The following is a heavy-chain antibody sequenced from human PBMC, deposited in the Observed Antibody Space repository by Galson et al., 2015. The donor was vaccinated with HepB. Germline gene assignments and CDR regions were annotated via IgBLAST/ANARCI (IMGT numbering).Heavy chain of an antibody. CDR2: TNPNSGGT. CDR3: ARAKQWLDDGFDY. Sequence: SVKVSCKASGYTFTGYYMHWVRQAPGQGLEWMGRTNPNSGGTNYAQKFQGRVTMTRDTSISTAYMELSRLRSDDTVVYYCARAKQWLDDGFDYWGQGALVTVSS. D-gene: IGHD6-19*01. J-gene: IGHJ4*02. CDR1: GYTFTGYY. V-gene: IGHV1-2*05.